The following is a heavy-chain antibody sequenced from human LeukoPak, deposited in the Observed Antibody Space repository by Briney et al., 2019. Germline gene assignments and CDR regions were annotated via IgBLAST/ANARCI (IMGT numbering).Heavy chain of an antibody. D-gene: IGHD2-15*01. Sequence: ASVTVSCKASGGTFSSYAISWVRQAPGQGLEWMGGIIPIFGTANYAQKFQGRVTITADESTSTPYMELSSLRSEDTAVYYCARGRPQTYCSGGSCYSDAFDIWGQGTMVTVSS. J-gene: IGHJ3*02. CDR2: IIPIFGTA. CDR1: GGTFSSYA. CDR3: ARGRPQTYCSGGSCYSDAFDI. V-gene: IGHV1-69*13.